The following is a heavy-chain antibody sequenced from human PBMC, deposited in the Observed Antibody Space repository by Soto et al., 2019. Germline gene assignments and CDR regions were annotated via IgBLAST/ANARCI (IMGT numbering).Heavy chain of an antibody. J-gene: IGHJ4*02. CDR1: GGSISSDYYY. D-gene: IGHD6-6*01. CDR3: AGELSNSPEYFDF. V-gene: IGHV4-30-4*01. CDR2: IYYSGRT. Sequence: QVQLQESGPGLVKPSQTLSLTCTVSGGSISSDYYYWSWIRQPPGKGLEWIGYIYYSGRTAYNPSLKSRIIISIDTSKNQFSLSLNSLNAADTAVDYCAGELSNSPEYFDFWGLGTLVTVSS.